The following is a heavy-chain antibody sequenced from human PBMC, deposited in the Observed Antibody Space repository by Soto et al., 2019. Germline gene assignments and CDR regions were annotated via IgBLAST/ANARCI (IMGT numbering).Heavy chain of an antibody. CDR1: GFTFSSYG. D-gene: IGHD3-16*01. CDR2: IWHDGGNK. V-gene: IGHV3-33*01. J-gene: IGHJ4*02. Sequence: GVSLRLSWAASGFTFSSYGMHWVRQAPGKGLEWVAFIWHDGGNKFYAESVKGRFTISRDNSKNTLYLQMTSLSAEDTAMYYCARDGDVNTGFGKDYWGQGTLVTVSS. CDR3: ARDGDVNTGFGKDY.